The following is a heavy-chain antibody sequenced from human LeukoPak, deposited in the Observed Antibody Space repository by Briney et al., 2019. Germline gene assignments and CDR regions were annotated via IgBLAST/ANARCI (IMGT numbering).Heavy chain of an antibody. Sequence: GGSLRLSCAASGFTFSSYAMHWVRQAPGKGLEWVAVISYDGSNKYYADSVKGRFTISRDNSKNTLYLQMNSLRAEDTAVYYCANPPARLVIPPGDWFDPWGQGTLVTVSS. CDR2: ISYDGSNK. D-gene: IGHD3-9*01. CDR1: GFTFSSYA. J-gene: IGHJ5*02. CDR3: ANPPARLVIPPGDWFDP. V-gene: IGHV3-30-3*01.